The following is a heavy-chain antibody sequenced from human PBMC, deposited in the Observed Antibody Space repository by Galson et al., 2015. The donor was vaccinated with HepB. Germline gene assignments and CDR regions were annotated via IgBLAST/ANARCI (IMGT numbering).Heavy chain of an antibody. CDR1: GYTFSSYS. V-gene: IGHV1-18*01. CDR3: ARGALIVVADATLNNWFAP. Sequence: SVKVSCKASGYTFSSYSITWVRQAPGQGLERMGWISPFSQYTNYAQKLQGRVTMTTDTSTSTAYMELRSLRSDDTAVYYCARGALIVVADATLNNWFAPWGQGTLVTVSS. J-gene: IGHJ5*02. CDR2: ISPFSQYT. D-gene: IGHD2-15*01.